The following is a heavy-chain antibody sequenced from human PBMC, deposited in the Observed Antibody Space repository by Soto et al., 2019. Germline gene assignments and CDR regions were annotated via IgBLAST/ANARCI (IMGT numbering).Heavy chain of an antibody. CDR1: GGSISSGGYY. CDR3: AREITYYDSSGYYYVYFDY. V-gene: IGHV4-31*03. Sequence: QVQLQESGPGLVKPSQTLSPTCTVSGGSISSGGYYWSWIRQHPGKGLEWIGYIYYSGSTYYNPSLKTRVTLSVDTSKNQYSLKLSSVTAADTAVYYCAREITYYDSSGYYYVYFDYWGQGTRVTFSS. D-gene: IGHD3-22*01. J-gene: IGHJ4*02. CDR2: IYYSGST.